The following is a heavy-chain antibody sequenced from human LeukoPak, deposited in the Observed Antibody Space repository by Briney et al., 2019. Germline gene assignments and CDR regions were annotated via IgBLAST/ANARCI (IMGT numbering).Heavy chain of an antibody. D-gene: IGHD3-10*01. Sequence: PSETLSPTCAVYGGSFSGYYWSWVRQPPGKGLEWIGEINHSGSTNYNPSLKSRVTISVDTSKNQFSLKLSSVTAADTAVYYCARDLKGSSGYYYYYYMDVWGKGTTVTVSS. V-gene: IGHV4-34*01. J-gene: IGHJ6*03. CDR3: ARDLKGSSGYYYYYYMDV. CDR1: GGSFSGYY. CDR2: INHSGST.